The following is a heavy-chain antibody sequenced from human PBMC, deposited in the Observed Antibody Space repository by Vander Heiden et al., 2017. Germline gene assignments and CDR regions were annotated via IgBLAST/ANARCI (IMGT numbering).Heavy chain of an antibody. CDR1: GFTFSSYA. J-gene: IGHJ4*02. CDR2: ISYDGSNK. CDR3: ARDVAEWGATTGFDY. Sequence: QAQLVESGGGVVQPGRSLRLSCAASGFTFSSYAMHWVRQAPGKGLEWVAVISYDGSNKYYADSVKGRFTISRDNSKNTLYLQMNSLRAEDTAVYYCARDVAEWGATTGFDYWGQGTLVTVSS. D-gene: IGHD1-26*01. V-gene: IGHV3-30-3*01.